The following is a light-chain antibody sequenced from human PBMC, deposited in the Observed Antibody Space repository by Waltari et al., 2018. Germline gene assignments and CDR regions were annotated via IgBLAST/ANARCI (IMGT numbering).Light chain of an antibody. J-gene: IGKJ2*01. Sequence: DIQLTQAPSYLSASVGDGVTMTCRTSQSITGQLNWFQQQPGKAPKLLIHSASALQSGVPSRFSGRGSGTHFTLTISSLQPEDFATYFCQQSYITPYTFGQGTKLEIK. V-gene: IGKV1-39*01. CDR2: SAS. CDR3: QQSYITPYT. CDR1: QSITGQ.